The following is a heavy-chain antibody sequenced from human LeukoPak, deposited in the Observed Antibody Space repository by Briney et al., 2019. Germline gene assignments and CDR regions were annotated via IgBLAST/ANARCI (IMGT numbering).Heavy chain of an antibody. CDR3: ACATDIASAGTDY. V-gene: IGHV5-10-1*01. J-gene: IGHJ4*02. CDR1: GYSFTGYW. CDR2: IDPSDSYT. D-gene: IGHD6-13*01. Sequence: GESLRISCKGSGYSFTGYWITWVRQMPGKGLEWMGRIDPSDSYTTYSPSFQGHVTISADKSISTAYLQWNNLKASDTALYYCACATDIASAGTDYWGQGTLVTVSS.